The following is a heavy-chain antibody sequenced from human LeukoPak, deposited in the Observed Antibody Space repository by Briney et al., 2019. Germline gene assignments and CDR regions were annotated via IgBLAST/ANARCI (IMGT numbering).Heavy chain of an antibody. J-gene: IGHJ4*02. V-gene: IGHV3-53*01. Sequence: PGGSLRLSCAASGFTVSSNYMSWVRQAPGKGLEWVSVIYSGGSTYYADSVKGRFTISRDNSKNTLYLQMNSLRADDTAVYHCARVVSGWYGYYFDYWGQGTLVTVSS. CDR2: IYSGGST. CDR3: ARVVSGWYGYYFDY. CDR1: GFTVSSNY. D-gene: IGHD6-19*01.